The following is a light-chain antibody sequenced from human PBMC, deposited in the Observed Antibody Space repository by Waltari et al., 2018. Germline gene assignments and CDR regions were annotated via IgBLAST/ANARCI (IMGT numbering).Light chain of an antibody. J-gene: IGKJ5*01. Sequence: EIVLTQSPATLSLSPGESASLSCRASDSVSTSLAWYQQKPGQAPRLLIHTAWMRAPGTPPRFTGSGSGTDFTLTISSLEPEDYAVYYCQQRSNWPPSITFGQGTRLEI. CDR3: QQRSNWPPSIT. V-gene: IGKV3-11*01. CDR1: DSVSTS. CDR2: TAW.